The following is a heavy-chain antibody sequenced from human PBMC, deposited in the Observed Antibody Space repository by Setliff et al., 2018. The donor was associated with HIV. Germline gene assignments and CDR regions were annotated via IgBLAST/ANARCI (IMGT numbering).Heavy chain of an antibody. CDR2: IYTSGST. V-gene: IGHV4-61*02. CDR3: ARQQLAHIDY. Sequence: KTSETLSLTCTVSGGSISSGTSYWGWIRQPAGKGLEWIGRIYTSGSTKYNPSLKSRVTISRDPSNNQFSLRLSSLTAADTAVYYCARQQLAHIDYWGQGTLVTVSS. D-gene: IGHD6-13*01. CDR1: GGSISSGTSY. J-gene: IGHJ4*02.